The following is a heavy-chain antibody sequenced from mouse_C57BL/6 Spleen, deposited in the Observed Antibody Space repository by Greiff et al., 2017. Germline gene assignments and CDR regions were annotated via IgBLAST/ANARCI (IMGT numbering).Heavy chain of an antibody. J-gene: IGHJ1*03. CDR1: GYTFTSYW. CDR2: IDPSDSET. Sequence: QVQLQQPGAELVRPGSSVKLSCKASGYTFTSYWMHWVKQRPIQGLEWIGNIDPSDSETHYNQKFKDKATLTVDKSSSTAYMQLSSLTSEDSAVYVCARSPYYYGSSWYFDVWGTGTTVTVSS. V-gene: IGHV1-52*01. D-gene: IGHD1-1*01. CDR3: ARSPYYYGSSWYFDV.